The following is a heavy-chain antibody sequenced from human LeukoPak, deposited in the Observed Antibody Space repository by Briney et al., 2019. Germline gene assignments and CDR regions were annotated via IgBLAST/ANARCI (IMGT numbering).Heavy chain of an antibody. J-gene: IGHJ6*02. V-gene: IGHV4-59*11. Sequence: PSETLSLTCAVSTDSFSSHYWSWIRQPPGKGLEWIGYISYIGSTNYNPSLKSRVTISVDTSKNQFSLKLSSVTAADTAVYYCARDLHGMDVWGQGTTVTVSS. CDR1: TDSFSSHY. CDR3: ARDLHGMDV. CDR2: ISYIGST.